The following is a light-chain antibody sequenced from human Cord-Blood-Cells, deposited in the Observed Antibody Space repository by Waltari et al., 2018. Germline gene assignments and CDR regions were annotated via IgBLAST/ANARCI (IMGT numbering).Light chain of an antibody. CDR1: SSNIGSTY. J-gene: IGLJ1*01. CDR3: AAWDDSLSGYV. Sequence: QSVLTQPPSASGTPGQRVTISCSGSSSNIGSTYVYWYQQLPGTAPKLLIYRNNRRPSGVADRFSGSKSGTSASLAISGLRSEDEADYYCAAWDDSLSGYVFGTGTKVTVL. CDR2: RNN. V-gene: IGLV1-47*01.